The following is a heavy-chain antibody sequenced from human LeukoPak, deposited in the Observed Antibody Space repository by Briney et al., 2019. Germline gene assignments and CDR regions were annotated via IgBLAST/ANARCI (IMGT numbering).Heavy chain of an antibody. V-gene: IGHV4-4*07. CDR2: LYTSGST. J-gene: IGHJ4*02. CDR3: AREHYTGSSPHFDY. Sequence: SETLSLTCTVSGGSISSYYWSWIRQPAGKGLEWIGHLYTSGSTNYNPSLKSRVTMSVDTSKNQFSLKLSSVTAADTAVYYCAREHYTGSSPHFDYWGQGTLVTVSS. CDR1: GGSISSYY. D-gene: IGHD6-6*01.